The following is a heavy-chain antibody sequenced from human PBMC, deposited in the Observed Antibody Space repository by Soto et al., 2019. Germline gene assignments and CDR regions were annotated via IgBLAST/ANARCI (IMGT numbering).Heavy chain of an antibody. CDR1: GFTLSSYG. V-gene: IGHV3-33*01. Sequence: QVQLVESGGGVVQPGRSLRLSCAASGFTLSSYGMHWVRQAPGKGLEWVAVIWYDGSIEYYADSVKGRLTISRDNSKNTLYLQMNSLRAEDTAVYYCARDKTIPAAGPFDYWGQVTLVTVSS. J-gene: IGHJ4*02. CDR2: IWYDGSIE. CDR3: ARDKTIPAAGPFDY. D-gene: IGHD6-13*01.